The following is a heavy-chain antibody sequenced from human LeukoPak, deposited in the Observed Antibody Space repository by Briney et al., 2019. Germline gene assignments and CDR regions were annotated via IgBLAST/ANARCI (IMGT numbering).Heavy chain of an antibody. D-gene: IGHD6-19*01. J-gene: IGHJ4*02. CDR2: IKQDGSEK. CDR1: GFTFSNAW. Sequence: GGSLRLSCAASGFTFSNAWMSWVRQAPGKGLEWVANIKQDGSEKYYVDSVKGRFTISRDNAKNSLYLQMNSLRVEDTAVYYCARAQWLAVGYYFDYWGQGTLVTVSS. V-gene: IGHV3-7*01. CDR3: ARAQWLAVGYYFDY.